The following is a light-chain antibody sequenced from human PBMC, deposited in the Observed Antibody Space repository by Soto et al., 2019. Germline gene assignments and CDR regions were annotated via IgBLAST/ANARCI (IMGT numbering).Light chain of an antibody. Sequence: QSALTQPASVSGSPGQSITISCTGTSSDVGGYNLVSWYQQHPGKAPKLMIYEGSKRPSGVSNRFSGSKSGNTASLTISGLQAEDEAEYYCCSYAGSRGLVFGGGTKLTVL. CDR1: SSDVGGYNL. V-gene: IGLV2-23*01. CDR3: CSYAGSRGLV. CDR2: EGS. J-gene: IGLJ2*01.